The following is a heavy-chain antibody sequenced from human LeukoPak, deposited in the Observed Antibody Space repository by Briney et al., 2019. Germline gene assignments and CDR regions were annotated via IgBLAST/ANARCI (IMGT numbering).Heavy chain of an antibody. Sequence: SETLSLTCTVSGGSISSSSYYWGWIRQPPGKGLEWIGSIYYSVSTYYNPSLKSRVTISVDTPKNQFSLKLSSVTAADTAVYYCARHIPYYYDSSGLPDYWGQGTLVTVSS. V-gene: IGHV4-39*01. J-gene: IGHJ4*02. D-gene: IGHD3-22*01. CDR3: ARHIPYYYDSSGLPDY. CDR2: IYYSVST. CDR1: GGSISSSSYY.